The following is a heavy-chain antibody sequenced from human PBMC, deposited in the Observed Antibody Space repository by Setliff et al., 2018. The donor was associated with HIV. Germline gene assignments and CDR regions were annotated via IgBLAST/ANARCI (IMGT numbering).Heavy chain of an antibody. CDR1: GVSISSNY. CDR3: ARARTTVIRTVWFDR. Sequence: KPSETLSLTCNASGVSISSNYWSWIRQPPGKGLEYIGYLSYSGSTNYAPSLRSRATISADTSKNQISLKLSSVTAADTAVYYCARARTTVIRTVWFDRWGQGTLVTVSS. V-gene: IGHV4-59*01. D-gene: IGHD4-17*01. J-gene: IGHJ5*02. CDR2: LSYSGST.